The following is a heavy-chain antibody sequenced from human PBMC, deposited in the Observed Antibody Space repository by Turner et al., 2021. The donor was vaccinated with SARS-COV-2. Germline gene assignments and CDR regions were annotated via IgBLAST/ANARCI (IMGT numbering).Heavy chain of an antibody. J-gene: IGHJ6*02. CDR3: ARLLNPGSYYYYYYGMDV. D-gene: IGHD3-10*01. CDR2: IYYSGST. Sequence: LQLQESGPGLVKPSETLSLPCTVSGGSISSSNYYWGWIRQPPGKGLEWIGSIYYSGSTYYNPSLKSRVTISVDTSKNQFSLKLSSVTAADTAVYYCARLLNPGSYYYYYYGMDVWGQGTTVTVSS. CDR1: GGSISSSNYY. V-gene: IGHV4-39*01.